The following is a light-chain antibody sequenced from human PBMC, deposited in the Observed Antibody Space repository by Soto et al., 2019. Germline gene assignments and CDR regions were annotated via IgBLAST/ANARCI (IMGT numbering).Light chain of an antibody. CDR1: QSVSSN. CDR3: QQYDSWPFT. Sequence: EIVMTQSPATLSVSPGERATLSCRASQSVSSNLVWYQQKPGQAPRLLIYGASTRATGFPARFSGSGSGTEFTLTISSLQSEDFAVYYCQQYDSWPFTFGPGTKVDIK. V-gene: IGKV3-15*01. J-gene: IGKJ3*01. CDR2: GAS.